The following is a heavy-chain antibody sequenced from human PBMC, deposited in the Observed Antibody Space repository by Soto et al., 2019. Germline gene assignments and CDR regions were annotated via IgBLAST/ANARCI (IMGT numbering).Heavy chain of an antibody. D-gene: IGHD6-13*01. Sequence: TSETLSLTCAVYGGSFSGYYWSCIRQPPGKGLEWIGEINHSGSTNYNPSLKSRVTISVDTSKNQFSLKLSSVTAADTAVYYCARGGYRPKGMDVWGQGTTVTVSS. CDR3: ARGGYRPKGMDV. J-gene: IGHJ6*02. V-gene: IGHV4-34*01. CDR1: GGSFSGYY. CDR2: INHSGST.